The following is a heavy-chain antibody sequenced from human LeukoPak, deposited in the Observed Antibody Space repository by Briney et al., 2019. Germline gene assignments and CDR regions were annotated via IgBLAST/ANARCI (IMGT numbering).Heavy chain of an antibody. CDR1: GFSLSTSGEG. V-gene: IGHV2-5*02. D-gene: IGHD4-17*01. Sequence: SGPTLVKPTQTLTLTCTFSGFSLSTSGEGVGWIRQPPGKALEWLALIYWGDDMRYSPSLKSRLTATKDTSKNQVVLTMTSMDPVDTATYYCAHRRYGDYTYFDYWGQGTLVTVSS. CDR2: IYWGDDM. CDR3: AHRRYGDYTYFDY. J-gene: IGHJ4*02.